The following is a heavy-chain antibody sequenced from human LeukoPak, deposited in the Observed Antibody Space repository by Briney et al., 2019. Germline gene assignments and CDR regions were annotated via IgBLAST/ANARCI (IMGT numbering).Heavy chain of an antibody. CDR3: ATGGRSGVALEQ. CDR1: GFIASGNY. CDR2: IYSGGTT. J-gene: IGHJ4*02. Sequence: GGSLRLSCVVSGFIASGNYMSCVRQAPGKGLEWISLIYSGGTTHYADSVMGRFTISRDNSKTTLFLQMNSLKAEDTAVYYCATGGRSGVALEQWGQGTLVTVSS. V-gene: IGHV3-53*01. D-gene: IGHD3-3*01.